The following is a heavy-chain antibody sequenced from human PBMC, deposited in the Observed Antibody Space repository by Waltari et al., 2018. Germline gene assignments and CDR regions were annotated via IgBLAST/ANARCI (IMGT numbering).Heavy chain of an antibody. CDR3: AKEPTITMVRGVGGLFDL. CDR2: ISGSGGST. J-gene: IGHJ2*01. CDR1: GFTFSSYA. V-gene: IGHV3-23*01. D-gene: IGHD3-10*01. Sequence: EVQLLESGGGLVQPGGSLRLSCAASGFTFSSYAMSWVRQAPGKGLEWVSAISGSGGSTYYADSVKGRFTISRDNSKNTLYLQMNSLRAEDTAVYYCAKEPTITMVRGVGGLFDLWGRGTLVTVSS.